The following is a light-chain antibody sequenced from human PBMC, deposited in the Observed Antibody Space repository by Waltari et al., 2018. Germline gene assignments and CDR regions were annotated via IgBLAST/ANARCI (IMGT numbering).Light chain of an antibody. V-gene: IGLV2-23*02. CDR2: EVN. J-gene: IGLJ3*02. CDR3: CSYAGSIPVV. Sequence: QSALTQPASVSGSPGQSITISCTGTSSDFGHYNLVSWYQQHPGKAPKLMIYEVNKRSSGVSNRFSGFRSGNTASLTISGLQAEDEADYYCCSYAGSIPVVFGGGTKLTAL. CDR1: SSDFGHYNL.